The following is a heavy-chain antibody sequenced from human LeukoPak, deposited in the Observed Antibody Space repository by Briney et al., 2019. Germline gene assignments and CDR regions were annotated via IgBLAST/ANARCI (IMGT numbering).Heavy chain of an antibody. Sequence: GGSLRLSCAASGFTFSSYGMHWVRQAPGKGLEWVAVISYDGSNKYYADSVKGRFTISRDNSKNTLYLQMNSPRAEDTAVYYCAKVRAITMVRGVTPEFDYWGQGTLVTVSS. V-gene: IGHV3-30*18. CDR1: GFTFSSYG. CDR2: ISYDGSNK. CDR3: AKVRAITMVRGVTPEFDY. J-gene: IGHJ4*02. D-gene: IGHD3-10*01.